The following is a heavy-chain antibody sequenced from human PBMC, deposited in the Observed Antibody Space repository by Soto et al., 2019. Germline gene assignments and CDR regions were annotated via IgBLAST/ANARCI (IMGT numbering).Heavy chain of an antibody. V-gene: IGHV6-1*01. CDR3: AKGDNLGPKTGYAFDP. CDR2: TYFRSKWYN. D-gene: IGHD5-12*01. CDR1: GDRVSSNTTS. Sequence: PSQTLSLTCAISGDRVSSNTTSWNWIRQSPSRGLEWLGRTYFRSKWYNDYAVSVKSRIIINPDTSNNQFSLQLNSVTPEDTAVYFCAKGDNLGPKTGYAFDPWGQG. J-gene: IGHJ5*02.